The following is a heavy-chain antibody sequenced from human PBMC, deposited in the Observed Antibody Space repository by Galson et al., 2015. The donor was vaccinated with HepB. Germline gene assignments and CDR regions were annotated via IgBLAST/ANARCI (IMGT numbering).Heavy chain of an antibody. Sequence: SLRLSCAASGFNFRNHVMTWVRQAPGKGLEWVASLSGSGAITYYADSLKGRFTISRDNFNNRIFLQMERLRVEDTALYYRAKESVSGTYVPTYADSWGQGILVTVSP. J-gene: IGHJ5*02. CDR3: AKESVSGTYVPTYADS. V-gene: IGHV3-23*01. CDR2: LSGSGAIT. CDR1: GFNFRNHV. D-gene: IGHD1-26*01.